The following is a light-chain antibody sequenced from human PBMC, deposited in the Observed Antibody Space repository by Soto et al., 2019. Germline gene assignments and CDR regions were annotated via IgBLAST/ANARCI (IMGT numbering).Light chain of an antibody. J-gene: IGKJ1*01. CDR1: QSIRSN. V-gene: IGKV1-39*01. CDR2: TAS. Sequence: DIQMTQSPSSLSASLGDRVIITCRASQSIRSNLNWYQQNPGKSPNLLIYTASSLQSGVPSRFSGSGSGTDFPLTISILQPEDFATYYCQQSYSTPWTFGQGTKVEIK. CDR3: QQSYSTPWT.